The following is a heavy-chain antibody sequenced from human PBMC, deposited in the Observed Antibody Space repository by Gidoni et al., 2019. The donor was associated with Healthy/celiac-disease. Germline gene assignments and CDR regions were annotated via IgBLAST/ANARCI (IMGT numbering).Heavy chain of an antibody. CDR3: AKDYDFYCSGGSCYSYGMDV. J-gene: IGHJ6*02. CDR1: GFTVSSYG. V-gene: IGHV3-30*18. CDR2: ISYDGSNK. Sequence: QVQLVESGGGVVQPGRSLRLSCAASGFTVSSYGMHWVRQAPGKGLEWVAVISYDGSNKYYADSVKGRFTISRDNSKNTLYLQMNSLRAEDTAVYYCAKDYDFYCSGGSCYSYGMDVWGQGTTVTVSS. D-gene: IGHD2-15*01.